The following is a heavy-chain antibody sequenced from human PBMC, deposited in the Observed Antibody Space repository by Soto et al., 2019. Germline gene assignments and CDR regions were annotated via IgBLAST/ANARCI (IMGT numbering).Heavy chain of an antibody. Sequence: ASVKVSCRASGYTFTSYDSNWVRQATGQGLEWMGWMNPNSGNTGYAQKFQGRVTMTRNTSISTAYMELRSLRSEDTAVYYCARGFFDEVRRGTYYYYGMDVCGQLITVTLCS. V-gene: IGHV1-8*01. D-gene: IGHD3-10*01. CDR2: MNPNSGNT. CDR3: ARGFFDEVRRGTYYYYGMDV. J-gene: IGHJ6*02. CDR1: GYTFTSYD.